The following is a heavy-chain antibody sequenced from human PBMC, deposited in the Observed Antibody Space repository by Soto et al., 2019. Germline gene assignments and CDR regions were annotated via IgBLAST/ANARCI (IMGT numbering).Heavy chain of an antibody. CDR3: ARQGYCNTTACYTVDY. J-gene: IGHJ4*02. CDR2: IYPGDSHT. CDR1: GYSFTSYW. V-gene: IGHV5-51*01. Sequence: GESVKISCXGAGYSFTSYWIDWVRQMPGKGLEWMGIIYPGDSHTKYSPSFQGQVTISADKSISTAYLQWSGLKASDTAIYYSARQGYCNTTACYTVDYWGQGTLVTVSS. D-gene: IGHD2-2*02.